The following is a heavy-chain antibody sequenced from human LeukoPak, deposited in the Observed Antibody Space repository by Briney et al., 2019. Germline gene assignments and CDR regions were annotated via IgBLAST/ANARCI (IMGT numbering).Heavy chain of an antibody. CDR3: ARVGIYSSGYYYVY. V-gene: IGHV4-34*01. D-gene: IGHD3-22*01. CDR1: GGSFSGYY. Sequence: SETLSLTCGVYGGSFSGYYWSWIRQPPGKGLEWIGEINHSGSTNYNPSLKSRVTISVDTSKNQFSLKLSSVTAADTAVYYCARVGIYSSGYYYVYWGQGTLVTVSS. CDR2: INHSGST. J-gene: IGHJ4*02.